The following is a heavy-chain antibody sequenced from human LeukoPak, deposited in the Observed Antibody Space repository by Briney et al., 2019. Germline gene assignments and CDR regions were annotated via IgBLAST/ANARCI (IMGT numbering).Heavy chain of an antibody. D-gene: IGHD2-2*01. V-gene: IGHV3-7*01. J-gene: IGHJ4*02. CDR3: ARDQVSCSSTSRSKGFDY. CDR2: IKQDGSEK. Sequence: PGGSLRLSCAASGFTFGSYWMSWVRQAPGKGLEWVANIKQDGSEKYYVDSVKGRFTISRDNAKNSLYLQMNSLRAEDTAVYYCARDQVSCSSTSRSKGFDYWGQGTLVTVSS. CDR1: GFTFGSYW.